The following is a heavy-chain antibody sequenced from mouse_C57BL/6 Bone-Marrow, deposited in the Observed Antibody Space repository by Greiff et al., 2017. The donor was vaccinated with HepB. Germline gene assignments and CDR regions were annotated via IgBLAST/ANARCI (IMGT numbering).Heavy chain of an antibody. V-gene: IGHV2-4*01. Sequence: QVQLKESGPGLVQPSQSLSITCTVSGFSLTSYGVHWVRQPPGKGLEWLGVIWSGGSTDYNAAFISRLSISKDNSKSQVFFKMNSLQADDTAIYYCAKNRDGYSWFAYWGQGTLVTVSA. CDR2: IWSGGST. CDR3: AKNRDGYSWFAY. J-gene: IGHJ3*01. CDR1: GFSLTSYG. D-gene: IGHD2-3*01.